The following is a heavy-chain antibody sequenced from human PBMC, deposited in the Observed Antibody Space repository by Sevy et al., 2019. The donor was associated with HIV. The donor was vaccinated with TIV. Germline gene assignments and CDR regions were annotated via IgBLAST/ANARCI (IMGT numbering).Heavy chain of an antibody. V-gene: IGHV3-21*01. CDR1: GFTFGSYS. D-gene: IGHD2-21*02. CDR3: ARDSKYCGGDCKHYYYYYMDV. Sequence: GGSLRLSCAASGFTFGSYSMNWVRQAPGKGLEWVSSISSSSSYIYYADSVKGRFTISRDNAKNSLYLQMNSLRAEDTAVYYCARDSKYCGGDCKHYYYYYMDVWGKGTTVTVSS. J-gene: IGHJ6*03. CDR2: ISSSSSYI.